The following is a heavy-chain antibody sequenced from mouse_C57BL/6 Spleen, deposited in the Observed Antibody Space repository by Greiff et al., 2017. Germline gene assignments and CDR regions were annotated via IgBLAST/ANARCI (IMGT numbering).Heavy chain of an antibody. J-gene: IGHJ1*03. Sequence: EVQGVESGGGLVQPGGSLKLSCAASGFTFSDYYMYWVRQTPEKRLEWVAYISNGGGSTYYPDTVKGRFTISRDNAKNTLYLQMSRLKSEDTAMYYCARPSPTTGGYFDVWGTGTTVTVSS. D-gene: IGHD2-10*01. V-gene: IGHV5-12*01. CDR2: ISNGGGST. CDR1: GFTFSDYY. CDR3: ARPSPTTGGYFDV.